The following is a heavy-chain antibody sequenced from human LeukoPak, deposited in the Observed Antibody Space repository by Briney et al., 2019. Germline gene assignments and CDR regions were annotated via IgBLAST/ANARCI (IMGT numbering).Heavy chain of an antibody. D-gene: IGHD1-26*01. Sequence: GASVKVSCKASGYTFTSYYMHWVRQAPGQGLEWMGIINPSGGSTSYAQKFQGRVTMTRDTSTSTVYMELSSLRSEDTAVYYCARAIYSGSYFVKVGYYFDYWGQGTLVTVSS. CDR1: GYTFTSYY. J-gene: IGHJ4*02. CDR3: ARAIYSGSYFVKVGYYFDY. V-gene: IGHV1-46*01. CDR2: INPSGGST.